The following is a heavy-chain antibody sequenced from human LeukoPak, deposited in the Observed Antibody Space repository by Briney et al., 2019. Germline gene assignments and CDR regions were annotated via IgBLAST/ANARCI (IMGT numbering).Heavy chain of an antibody. Sequence: SQTLSLTCAISGDSVSSNSAAWNWIRQSPSRGLEWLGRTYYRSKWYNDYAVSVKSRITINPDTSKNQFSLQLNSVTPEDTAVYYCARVYYDSSGYYYAAAAYLDYWGQGTLVTVSS. D-gene: IGHD3-22*01. CDR2: TYYRSKWYN. CDR1: GDSVSSNSAA. CDR3: ARVYYDSSGYYYAAAAYLDY. J-gene: IGHJ4*02. V-gene: IGHV6-1*01.